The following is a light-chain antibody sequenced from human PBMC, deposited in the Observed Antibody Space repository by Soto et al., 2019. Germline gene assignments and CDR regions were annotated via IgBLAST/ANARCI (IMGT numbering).Light chain of an antibody. CDR1: QSVSSSY. CDR3: QQYGSSPLT. J-gene: IGKJ4*01. Sequence: MLSQSPGTLSLSPGERATLSCRASQSVSSSYLAWYQQKPGQAPRLLIYGASSRATGIPDRFSGSGSGTDFTLTISRLEPEDFAVYYCQQYGSSPLTFGGGTMVDI. V-gene: IGKV3-20*01. CDR2: GAS.